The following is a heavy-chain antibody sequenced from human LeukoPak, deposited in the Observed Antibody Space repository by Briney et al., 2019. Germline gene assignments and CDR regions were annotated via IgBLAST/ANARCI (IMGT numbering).Heavy chain of an antibody. J-gene: IGHJ4*02. CDR3: ARGIHYDFWSGSYSNY. Sequence: ASVKVSCKASGYTFTGYYMHWVRQAPGQGLEWMGWINLNSGGTNYAQKFQGRVTMTRDTSISTAYMELSRLRSDDTAVYYCARGIHYDFWSGSYSNYWGQGTLVTVSS. CDR2: INLNSGGT. D-gene: IGHD3-3*01. CDR1: GYTFTGYY. V-gene: IGHV1-2*02.